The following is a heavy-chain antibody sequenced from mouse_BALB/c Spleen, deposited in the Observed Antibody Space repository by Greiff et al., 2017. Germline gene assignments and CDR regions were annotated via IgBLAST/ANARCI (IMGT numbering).Heavy chain of an antibody. CDR1: GYAFSSSW. V-gene: IGHV1-82*01. CDR2: IYPGDGDT. J-gene: IGHJ3*01. D-gene: IGHD2-2*01. Sequence: QVQLQQSGPELVKPGASVKISCKASGYAFSSSWMNWVKQRPGQGLEWIGRIYPGDGDTNYNGKFKGKATLTADKSSSTAYMQLSSLTSVDSAVYFCARGETYGYDEGTGFAYWGQGTLVTVSA. CDR3: ARGETYGYDEGTGFAY.